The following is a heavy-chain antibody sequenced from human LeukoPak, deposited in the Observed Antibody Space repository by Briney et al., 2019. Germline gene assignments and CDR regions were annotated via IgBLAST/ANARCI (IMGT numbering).Heavy chain of an antibody. D-gene: IGHD6-19*01. CDR1: GFTFSSYW. CDR2: IKQDGSEK. V-gene: IGHV3-7*01. J-gene: IGHJ6*02. Sequence: PGGSLRLSCAASGFTFSSYWMSWVRQAPGKGLEWVANIKQDGSEKYYVDSVKGRFTISRDNAKNSLYLQMNSLRAEDTAVYYCARDQGSGWSRGFYYYYGMDVWGQGTTVTVSS. CDR3: ARDQGSGWSRGFYYYYGMDV.